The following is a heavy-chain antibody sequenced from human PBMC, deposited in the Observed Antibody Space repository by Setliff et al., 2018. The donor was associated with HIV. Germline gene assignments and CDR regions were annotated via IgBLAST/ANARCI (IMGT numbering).Heavy chain of an antibody. CDR2: IHHSGTMFHSESVYT. Sequence: SETLSLTCAVSGYSITTGYQWGWIRQSPGKGPEWIGSIHHSGTMFHSESVYTYHNPSLKSRVTISVDTSKNQFSLSLSSMTAADTAVYYCAKPDGKYPFDHWGLGTLVTVSS. CDR1: GYSITTGYQ. D-gene: IGHD2-2*01. J-gene: IGHJ4*02. V-gene: IGHV4-38-2*01. CDR3: AKPDGKYPFDH.